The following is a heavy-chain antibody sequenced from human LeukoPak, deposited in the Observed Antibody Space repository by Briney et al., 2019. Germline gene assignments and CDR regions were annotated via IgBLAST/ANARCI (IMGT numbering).Heavy chain of an antibody. CDR3: AKRSGGPSPFDY. Sequence: GGSLRLSCAASGFSFSSYWMSWVRQAPGKGLEWVANIKQDGSDKKYVDSVKGRFTISRDNAKNSLYLQMNSLRADDTAVYYCAKRSGGPSPFDYWGQGTLVTVSS. V-gene: IGHV3-7*03. J-gene: IGHJ4*02. CDR2: IKQDGSDK. D-gene: IGHD3-3*01. CDR1: GFSFSSYW.